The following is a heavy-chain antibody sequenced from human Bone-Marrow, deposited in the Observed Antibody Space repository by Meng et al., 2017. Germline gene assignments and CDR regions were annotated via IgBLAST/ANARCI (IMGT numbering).Heavy chain of an antibody. CDR1: GFTFSSYA. J-gene: IGHJ6*02. V-gene: IGHV3-30*04. CDR2: ISYDGSNK. CDR3: ARDPDIVVVPAAIPYYHGMDV. Sequence: GGSLRLSCAASGFTFSSYAMHWVRQTPGKGLEWVAVISYDGSNKYYADSVKGRFTISRDNSKNTLYLQMNSLRAEDTAVYYCARDPDIVVVPAAIPYYHGMDVWGQGTTVTVSS. D-gene: IGHD2-2*01.